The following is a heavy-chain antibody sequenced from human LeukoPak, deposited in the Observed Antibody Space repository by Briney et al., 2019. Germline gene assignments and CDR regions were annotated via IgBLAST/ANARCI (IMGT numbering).Heavy chain of an antibody. D-gene: IGHD2-15*01. V-gene: IGHV3-23*01. CDR1: GFTFSSYA. CDR3: AKGACSVGSCSRVLDN. Sequence: GGSLRLSCAASGFTFSSYAMTWVRQAPGKGLKWVSGINASGGTTYYEDSVRGRFTISRDNSKGTLWLQMDSLRAEDTAIYYCAKGACSVGSCSRVLDNWGQGTLVTVYS. CDR2: INASGGTT. J-gene: IGHJ4*02.